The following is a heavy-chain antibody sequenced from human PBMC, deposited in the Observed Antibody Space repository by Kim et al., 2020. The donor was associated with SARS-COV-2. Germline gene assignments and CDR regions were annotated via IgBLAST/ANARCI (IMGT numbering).Heavy chain of an antibody. J-gene: IGHJ3*02. Sequence: GGSLRLSCAASGFTFDDYAMHWVRQAPGKGLEWVSGISWNSGSIGYADSVKGRFTISRDNAKNSLYLQMNSLRAEDTALYYCAKDTGYDSSEGAFDIWGQGTMVTVSS. CDR1: GFTFDDYA. V-gene: IGHV3-9*01. CDR2: ISWNSGSI. D-gene: IGHD3-22*01. CDR3: AKDTGYDSSEGAFDI.